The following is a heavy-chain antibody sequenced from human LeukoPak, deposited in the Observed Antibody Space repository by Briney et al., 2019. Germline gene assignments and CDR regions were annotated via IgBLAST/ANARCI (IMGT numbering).Heavy chain of an antibody. CDR3: ARAGNLDC. CDR2: INKDGSEQ. Sequence: GGSLRLSRVGSGFTFSSHWMSWVRQAPGKGLEWVAIINKDGSEQYYADSVKGRFTISRDNAKNSVYLQMDSLRAEDTAVHYCARAGNLDCWGQGTLVTVSS. V-gene: IGHV3-7*05. CDR1: GFTFSSHW. J-gene: IGHJ4*02.